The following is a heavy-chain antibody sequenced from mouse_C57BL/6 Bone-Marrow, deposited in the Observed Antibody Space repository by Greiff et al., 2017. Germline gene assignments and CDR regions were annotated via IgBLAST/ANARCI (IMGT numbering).Heavy chain of an antibody. J-gene: IGHJ3*01. Sequence: VQLQQSGAELARPGASVKLSCKASGYTFTSYGISWVKQRTGQGLEWIGEIYPRSGNTYYNEKFKGKATLTADKSSSTAYMELRSLTSEGSAVYFCASPRSSSGPPWFAYWGQGALVTVSA. CDR2: IYPRSGNT. V-gene: IGHV1-81*01. D-gene: IGHD1-1*01. CDR1: GYTFTSYG. CDR3: ASPRSSSGPPWFAY.